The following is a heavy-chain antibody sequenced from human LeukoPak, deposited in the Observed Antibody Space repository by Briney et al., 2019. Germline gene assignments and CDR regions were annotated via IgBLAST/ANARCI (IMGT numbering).Heavy chain of an antibody. J-gene: IGHJ4*02. V-gene: IGHV4-4*07. CDR3: TRDRSYDSTGYYNFDC. Sequence: SETLSLTCTVSGGSLSPYYRSWIRQPAGKGLEWIGRIYTTGSTNYNPSLKSRVTMSVDTSKNQFSLRLNSVTAADTAVYYCTRDRSYDSTGYYNFDCWGQGTLVTVSS. CDR1: GGSLSPYY. CDR2: IYTTGST. D-gene: IGHD3-22*01.